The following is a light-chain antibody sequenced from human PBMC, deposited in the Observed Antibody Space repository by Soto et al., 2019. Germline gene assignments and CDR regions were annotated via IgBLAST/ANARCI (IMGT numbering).Light chain of an antibody. CDR2: TGS. Sequence: DIQMTQSPASVSASVGDRVSITCRASQGISNWLAWYQQKPGRAPKLRIYTGSSLQSGVPSRFSGTASGTDFTLTISSLQPEDVATYYCQQANSFPLTFGGGTKVEIK. J-gene: IGKJ4*01. CDR3: QQANSFPLT. V-gene: IGKV1-12*01. CDR1: QGISNW.